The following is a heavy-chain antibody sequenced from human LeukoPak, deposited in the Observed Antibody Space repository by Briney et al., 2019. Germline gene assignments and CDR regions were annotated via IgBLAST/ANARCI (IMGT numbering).Heavy chain of an antibody. J-gene: IGHJ4*02. CDR2: INPISGGT. CDR3: ARDYYLRYFDY. Sequence: ASVTVSSTASGYTFTVYYMHWGRQAPGQGLEWMGWINPISGGTNYEQKFQGRVTMTRDTSISTAYMELSRLRSDDTAVYYCARDYYLRYFDYWVRGGMVGV. CDR1: GYTFTVYY. D-gene: IGHD3-22*01. V-gene: IGHV1-2*02.